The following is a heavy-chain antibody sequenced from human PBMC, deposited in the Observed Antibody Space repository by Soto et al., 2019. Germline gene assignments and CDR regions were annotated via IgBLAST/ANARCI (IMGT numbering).Heavy chain of an antibody. CDR2: ISWDGGIT. J-gene: IGHJ4*02. CDR3: AKAGACHSGSYFDY. V-gene: IGHV3-43*01. Sequence: GGSLRLSGAASGFTFDDYTMQWVRQAPGKGLEWVSLISWDGGITYYADSVKGRFTISRDNSKNSLYLQMNSLTTEDTALYYCAKAGACHSGSYFDYWSQGTLVTVSS. CDR1: GFTFDDYT. D-gene: IGHD3-10*01.